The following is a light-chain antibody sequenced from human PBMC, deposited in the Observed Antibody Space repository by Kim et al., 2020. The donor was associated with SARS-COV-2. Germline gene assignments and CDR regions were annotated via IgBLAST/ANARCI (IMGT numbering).Light chain of an antibody. CDR3: QQYNLYPLT. CDR1: QTITRW. J-gene: IGKJ4*01. CDR2: GAS. V-gene: IGKV1-5*01. Sequence: DIQMTQSPSTLSASVGDRVTITCRASQTITRWLAWYRQKLWKAPELLIYGASTLQSGVPSRFSGSGSGTEFTLTINGLQPDDFATYYCQQYNLYPLTFGGGTKVDIK.